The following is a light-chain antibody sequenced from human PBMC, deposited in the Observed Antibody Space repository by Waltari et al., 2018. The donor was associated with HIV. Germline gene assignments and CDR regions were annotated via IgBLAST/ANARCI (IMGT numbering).Light chain of an antibody. Sequence: DIRMTQSPSSLSASVGDRITITCRASQDIGSSLAWYQQMPGTVPKLVIFRASSLQSGVSSRFSGSGSGTYFTLTISSLQPEDAATYFCQKYSSAPHAFGQGTRVEI. CDR2: RAS. J-gene: IGKJ1*01. CDR3: QKYSSAPHA. V-gene: IGKV1-27*01. CDR1: QDIGSS.